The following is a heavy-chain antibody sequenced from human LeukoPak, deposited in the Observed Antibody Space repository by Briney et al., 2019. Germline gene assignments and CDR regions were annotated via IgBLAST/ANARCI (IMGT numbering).Heavy chain of an antibody. CDR2: ISSSSSYI. Sequence: GGPLSLSCAASGFTFSSFSMNWVRQVQGKGLEWASSISSSSSYIYYADSVKGRFTISRDNAKNSLYLQMNSLRAEDTAVYYCASTIAARPSWFDPWGQGTLVTVSS. J-gene: IGHJ5*02. V-gene: IGHV3-21*04. D-gene: IGHD6-6*01. CDR1: GFTFSSFS. CDR3: ASTIAARPSWFDP.